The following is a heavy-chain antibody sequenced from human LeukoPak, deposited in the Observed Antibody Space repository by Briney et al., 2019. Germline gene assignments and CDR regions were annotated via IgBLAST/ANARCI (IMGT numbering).Heavy chain of an antibody. CDR2: MNPNSGNT. J-gene: IGHJ4*02. CDR1: GGTFSSYA. D-gene: IGHD1-1*01. Sequence: GASVKVSCKASGGTFSSYAINWVRQATGQGLEWMGWMNPNSGNTGYAQKFQGRVTMTRNTSISTAYMELSSLRSEDTAVYYCARYGETGTGNYWGQGTLVTVSS. CDR3: ARYGETGTGNY. V-gene: IGHV1-8*02.